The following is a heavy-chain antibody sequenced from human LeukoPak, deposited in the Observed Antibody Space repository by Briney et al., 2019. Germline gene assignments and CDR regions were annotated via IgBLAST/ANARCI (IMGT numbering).Heavy chain of an antibody. CDR3: AKVGADRALRYSDWSIWE. CDR2: IFPSGGEI. J-gene: IGHJ4*02. D-gene: IGHD3-9*01. V-gene: IGHV3-23*01. Sequence: GGSLRLSCVASGFTFSTFAMIWVRQPPGKGLEWVSSIFPSGGEIHYADSVRGRFTISRDNSKSTLSLQMNSLRAGDTAVYYCAKVGADRALRYSDWSIWEWGQGTLVSVSS. CDR1: GFTFSTFA.